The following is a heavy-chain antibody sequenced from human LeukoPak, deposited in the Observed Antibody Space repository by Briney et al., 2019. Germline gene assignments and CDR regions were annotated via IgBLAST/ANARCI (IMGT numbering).Heavy chain of an antibody. V-gene: IGHV3-9*01. CDR1: GFTFNDHA. CDR2: INWNSDRI. Sequence: GRSLRLSCAASGFTFNDHAMYWVRQAPGKGLEWVSGINWNSDRIGNADSVKGRFTISRDDAKNSLFLQMNSLRAEDTALYYCARASYYYDTTGLGAVDVWGQGTMVTVSS. CDR3: ARASYYYDTTGLGAVDV. D-gene: IGHD3-22*01. J-gene: IGHJ3*01.